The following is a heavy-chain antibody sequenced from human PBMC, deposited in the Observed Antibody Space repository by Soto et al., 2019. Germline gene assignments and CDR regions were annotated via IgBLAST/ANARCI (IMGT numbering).Heavy chain of an antibody. J-gene: IGHJ6*02. V-gene: IGHV3-74*01. CDR2: INSDGSST. CDR3: ARDRSYSLDV. Sequence: PGGSLRLSCAVSGSTFSNDWMHWVRQAPGKGLVWVSHINSDGSSTNYADFVKGRFTIARDNAKNTVYLQMNSLRAEDTAVYYCARDRSYSLDVWGQGTTVTVYS. CDR1: GSTFSNDW.